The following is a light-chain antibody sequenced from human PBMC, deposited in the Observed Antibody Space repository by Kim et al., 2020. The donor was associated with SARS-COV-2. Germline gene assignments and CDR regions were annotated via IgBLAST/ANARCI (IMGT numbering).Light chain of an antibody. J-gene: IGLJ1*01. V-gene: IGLV1-44*01. CDR1: SSNIGSNT. CDR2: RNN. CDR3: AAWDDSLNGHYV. Sequence: QRVTISCSGRSSNIGSNTVNWYQQLPGTAPKLLIYRNNQRPSGVPDRCSGSKSGTSASLAISGLQSEDEADYYCAAWDDSLNGHYVFGTGTKVTVL.